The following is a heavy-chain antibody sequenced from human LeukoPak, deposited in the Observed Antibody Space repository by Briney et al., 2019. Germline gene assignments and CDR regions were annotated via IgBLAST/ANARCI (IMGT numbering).Heavy chain of an antibody. CDR3: ARFDLDIVASAFDY. CDR1: GYSFTNYW. Sequence: GESLKISCKGSGYSFTNYWIGWVRQMPGKGLEWMGVIYPGDSDTRYSPSFQGQVTISADKSISTAYLQWSSLKASDSAMYYCARFDLDIVASAFDYWGQGTLVTVSS. V-gene: IGHV5-51*01. D-gene: IGHD5-12*01. J-gene: IGHJ4*02. CDR2: IYPGDSDT.